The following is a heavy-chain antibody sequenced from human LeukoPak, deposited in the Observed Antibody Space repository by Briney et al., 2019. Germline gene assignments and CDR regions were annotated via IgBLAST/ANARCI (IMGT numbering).Heavy chain of an antibody. V-gene: IGHV4-39*02. Sequence: PSETLSLTCTVSGGSISSSSYYWGWIRQPPGKGLEWIGSIYYSGSTYYNPSLKSRVTISVDTSKNQFSLKLSSVTAADTAVYYCGGDIGGGGEAAGMLLDYWGQGTLVTVSS. CDR3: GGDIGGGGEAAGMLLDY. CDR2: IYYSGST. D-gene: IGHD6-13*01. CDR1: GGSISSSSYY. J-gene: IGHJ4*02.